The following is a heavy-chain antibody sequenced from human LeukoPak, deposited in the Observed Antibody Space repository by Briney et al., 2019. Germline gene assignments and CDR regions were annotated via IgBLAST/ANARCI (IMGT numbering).Heavy chain of an antibody. CDR2: IIPIFGTA. CDR1: GGTFSSYA. V-gene: IGHV1-69*05. J-gene: IGHJ4*02. D-gene: IGHD4-23*01. CDR3: AREALSGGNSAFDY. Sequence: SVKVSCKASGGTFSSYAISWVRQAPGQGLEWMGGIIPIFGTANYAQKFQGRVTITTDESTSTAYMELSSLRSEDTAVYYCAREALSGGNSAFDYRGQGTLVTVSS.